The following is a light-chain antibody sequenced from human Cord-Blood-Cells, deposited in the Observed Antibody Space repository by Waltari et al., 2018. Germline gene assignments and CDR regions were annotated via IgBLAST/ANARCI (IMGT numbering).Light chain of an antibody. Sequence: SYELTQPPSVSVSPGQTASITCTGDKLGDTYACWYQQQPGQSPVLVIYQDSKRPSGIPERFSGSNSGNTATLTISGTQAMGEADYYCQAWDSSTVVFGGGTKLTVL. CDR1: KLGDTY. CDR3: QAWDSSTVV. J-gene: IGLJ2*01. V-gene: IGLV3-1*01. CDR2: QDS.